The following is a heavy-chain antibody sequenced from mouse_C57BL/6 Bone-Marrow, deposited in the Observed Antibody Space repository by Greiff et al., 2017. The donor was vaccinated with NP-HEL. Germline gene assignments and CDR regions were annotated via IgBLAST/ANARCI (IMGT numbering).Heavy chain of an antibody. J-gene: IGHJ3*01. CDR1: GYTFTDYY. V-gene: IGHV1-76*01. CDR3: ARSYDYDGEWFAY. D-gene: IGHD2-4*01. Sequence: QVQLKQSGAELVRPGASVKLSCKASGYTFTDYYINWVKQRPGQGLEWIARIYPGSGNTYYNEKFKGKATLTAEKSSSTAYMQLSSLTSEDSAVYFCARSYDYDGEWFAYWGQGTLVTVSA. CDR2: IYPGSGNT.